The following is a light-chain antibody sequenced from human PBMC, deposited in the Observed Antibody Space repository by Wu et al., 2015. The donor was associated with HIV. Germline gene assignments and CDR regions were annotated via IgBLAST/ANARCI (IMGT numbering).Light chain of an antibody. V-gene: IGKV1-13*02. CDR1: QGMTNA. CDR2: SAS. CDR3: QXFNSYPIT. J-gene: IGKJ5*01. Sequence: AIQLTQSPSSLSTSVGDRVTITCRASQGMTNALAWYQVKPGKAPKLLIYSASSLQSGAPSRFSGSGSGTDFTLTISRVQPEDLATYYCQXFNSYPITFGQGT.